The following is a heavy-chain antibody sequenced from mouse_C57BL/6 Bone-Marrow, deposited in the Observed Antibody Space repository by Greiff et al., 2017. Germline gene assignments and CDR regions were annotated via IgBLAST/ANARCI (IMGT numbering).Heavy chain of an antibody. Sequence: QVQLKQPGAELVKPGASVKLSCKASGYTFTSYWMPLVKQRPGQGLEWIGMIHPNSGSTNNNEKFKSKATLTIDKSPSKAYLQLSSLTSEDSAVYLCARSGYYGSSDYWGQGTTLTVSS. CDR3: ARSGYYGSSDY. CDR2: IHPNSGST. J-gene: IGHJ2*01. D-gene: IGHD1-1*01. CDR1: GYTFTSYW. V-gene: IGHV1-64*01.